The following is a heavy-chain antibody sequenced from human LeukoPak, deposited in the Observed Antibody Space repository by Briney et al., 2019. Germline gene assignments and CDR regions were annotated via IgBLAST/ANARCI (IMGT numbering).Heavy chain of an antibody. CDR2: INPSGGST. D-gene: IGHD3-22*01. CDR3: ARARDRSTYWFDP. J-gene: IGHJ5*02. V-gene: IGHV1-46*01. CDR1: GGTFSSYA. Sequence: ASVKVSCKASGGTFSSYAISWVRQAPGQGLEWMGIINPSGGSTSYAQKFQGRVTMTRDTSTSTVYMELSSLRSEDTAVYYCARARDRSTYWFDPWGQGTLVTVSS.